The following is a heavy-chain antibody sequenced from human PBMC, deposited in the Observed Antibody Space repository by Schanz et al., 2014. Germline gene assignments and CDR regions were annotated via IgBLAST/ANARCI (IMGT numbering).Heavy chain of an antibody. J-gene: IGHJ4*02. D-gene: IGHD3-10*01. CDR1: GYSFTDYA. V-gene: IGHV1-18*01. CDR3: ARDRVSFVRGPLGVD. Sequence: QGQLVQSGVEVKRPGASVRVSCKASGYSFTDYAIHWVRQAPGQGLEWMGWISGYNGDTNYAPKFQDRVTMTADTATGIASLELRNLKSDDTAVYYGARDRVSFVRGPLGVDWGQGTQVIVSS. CDR2: ISGYNGDT.